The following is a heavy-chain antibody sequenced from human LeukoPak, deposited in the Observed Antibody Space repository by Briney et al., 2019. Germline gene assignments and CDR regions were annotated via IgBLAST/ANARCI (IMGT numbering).Heavy chain of an antibody. D-gene: IGHD1-26*01. V-gene: IGHV3-9*03. CDR2: ITWNSDKI. CDR3: AKGVVGALSYYFDY. J-gene: IGHJ4*02. Sequence: GGSLRLSCATSGFTFDDYAMHWVRQVPGKGLEWVSAITWNSDKIDYADSVKGRFTTSRDNAQSSLYLQMNSLRPEDMALYYCAKGVVGALSYYFDYWGQGTLVTVSS. CDR1: GFTFDDYA.